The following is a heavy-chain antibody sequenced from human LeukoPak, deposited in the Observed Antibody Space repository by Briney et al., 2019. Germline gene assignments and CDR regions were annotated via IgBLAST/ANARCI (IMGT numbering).Heavy chain of an antibody. J-gene: IGHJ4*02. V-gene: IGHV1-8*01. D-gene: IGHD2-15*01. CDR1: GYTFTSYD. CDR3: ARDCSGGSCTNRGFDY. CDR2: MNPNSGNT. Sequence: ASVKVSCKASGYTFTSYDINWVRQATGQGLEWRGWMNPNSGNTGSAQKFQGRVTMTRNTSISTAYMELSSLRSEDTAVYYCARDCSGGSCTNRGFDYWGQGTLVTVSS.